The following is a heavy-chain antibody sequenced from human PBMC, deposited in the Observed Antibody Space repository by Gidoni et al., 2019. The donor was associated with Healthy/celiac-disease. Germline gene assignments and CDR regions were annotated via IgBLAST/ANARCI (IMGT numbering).Heavy chain of an antibody. Sequence: EVQLVEPGGGWVQPGGSLRLSCAASGFTFSSYWMTWVLQAPGKGLEWVANIKQDGSEKYYVDSVKGRFTISRDNAKNSLYLQMNSLRAEDTAVYYCASIETYYYDSSGYYADGGDYWGQGTLVTVSS. D-gene: IGHD3-22*01. V-gene: IGHV3-7*01. CDR3: ASIETYYYDSSGYYADGGDY. CDR2: IKQDGSEK. CDR1: GFTFSSYW. J-gene: IGHJ4*02.